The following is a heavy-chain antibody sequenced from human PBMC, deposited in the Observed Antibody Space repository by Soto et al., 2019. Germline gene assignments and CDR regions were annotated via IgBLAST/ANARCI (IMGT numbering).Heavy chain of an antibody. V-gene: IGHV1-69*06. Sequence: SVTVSCTASGGTFSSYAISWVRLAPGQGLEWMGGIIPIFGTANYAQKFQGRVTITADKSTSTAYMELSSLRSEDTAVYYCARRYSGSYYSSDDAFDIWGQGTMVTVSS. CDR3: ARRYSGSYYSSDDAFDI. J-gene: IGHJ3*02. D-gene: IGHD1-26*01. CDR2: IIPIFGTA. CDR1: GGTFSSYA.